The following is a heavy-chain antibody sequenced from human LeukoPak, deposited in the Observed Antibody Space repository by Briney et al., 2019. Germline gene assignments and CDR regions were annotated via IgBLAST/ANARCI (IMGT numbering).Heavy chain of an antibody. D-gene: IGHD2-2*01. CDR3: ATLNCSSTSCSRLGAFDI. CDR2: IYYSGST. J-gene: IGHJ3*02. CDR1: GDSISSSSYY. Sequence: SSETLSLTCTVSGDSISSSSYYWGWIRQPPGKGLEWIGSIYYSGSTYYNPSLKSRVTISVDTSKNQFSLKLSSVTAADTAVYYCATLNCSSTSCSRLGAFDIWGQGTMVTVSS. V-gene: IGHV4-39*07.